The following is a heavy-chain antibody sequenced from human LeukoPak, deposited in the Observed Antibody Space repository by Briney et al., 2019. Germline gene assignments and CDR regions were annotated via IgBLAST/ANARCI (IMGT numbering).Heavy chain of an antibody. D-gene: IGHD3-3*01. CDR3: ARDSIFGPPRMSY. CDR2: IKQDGSEK. CDR1: GFTFSSYW. Sequence: GGSLRLSCAASGFTFSSYWMSWVRQAPGKGLQWVANIKQDGSEKYYVDSVKGRFTISRDNAKNSLYLQMNSLRAEDTAVYYCARDSIFGPPRMSYWGQGTLVTVSS. J-gene: IGHJ4*02. V-gene: IGHV3-7*01.